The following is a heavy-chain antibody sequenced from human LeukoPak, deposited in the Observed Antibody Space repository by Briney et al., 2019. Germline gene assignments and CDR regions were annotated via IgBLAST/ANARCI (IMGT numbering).Heavy chain of an antibody. D-gene: IGHD4-11*01. CDR1: GFTFSHYG. V-gene: IGHV3-33*06. J-gene: IGHJ1*01. CDR3: AKDAQRGSDYSNSLQN. Sequence: PGGSLRLSCAASGFTFSHYGMHWVRQTPGAGLEWVAVIWSDGSDKYYAKSVKGRFTISRDNSKNPLFLQMNSLRAEDTAVYYCAKDAQRGSDYSNSLQNWGQGILVTVSS. CDR2: IWSDGSDK.